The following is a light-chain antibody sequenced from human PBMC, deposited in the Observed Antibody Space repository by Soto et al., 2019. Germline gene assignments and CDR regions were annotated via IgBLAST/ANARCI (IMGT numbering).Light chain of an antibody. CDR2: DVS. J-gene: IGLJ2*01. CDR1: SSDVGGYNY. V-gene: IGLV2-14*01. CDR3: SSYTGSSTRVV. Sequence: QSALTQPASVSGSPGQSITISCTGTSSDVGGYNYVSWYQQHPGKAPKLMIYDVSNRPSGVSNRFSGSKSGNTASLTISGLQAEDEDDYYCSSYTGSSTRVVFGGGTKLTVL.